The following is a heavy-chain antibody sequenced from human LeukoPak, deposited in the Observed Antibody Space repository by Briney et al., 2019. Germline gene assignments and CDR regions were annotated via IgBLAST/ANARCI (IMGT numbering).Heavy chain of an antibody. V-gene: IGHV3-30*18. CDR1: GFTFSSYG. CDR2: ISYDGSNK. J-gene: IGHJ3*02. CDR3: AKFAVAGTFPHDAFDI. D-gene: IGHD6-19*01. Sequence: QAGGSLRLSCAASGFTFSSYGMHWVRQAPGKGLEWVAVISYDGSNKYYADSVKGRFTISRDNSKNTLYLQMNSLRAEDTAVYYCAKFAVAGTFPHDAFDIWGQGTMVTVSS.